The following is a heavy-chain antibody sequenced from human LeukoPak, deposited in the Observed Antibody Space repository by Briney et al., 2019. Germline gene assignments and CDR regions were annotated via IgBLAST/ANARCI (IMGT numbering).Heavy chain of an antibody. CDR3: AKIFQSSSWFDLDY. V-gene: IGHV3-53*01. D-gene: IGHD6-13*01. J-gene: IGHJ4*02. CDR1: GFTVSSNY. Sequence: PGGSLRLSCAASGFTVSSNYMSWVRQAPGKGLEWVSVIYSGGSTYYADSVKGRLTISRDNSKNTLYLQMNSLRAEDTAVYYCAKIFQSSSWFDLDYWGQGTLVTVSS. CDR2: IYSGGST.